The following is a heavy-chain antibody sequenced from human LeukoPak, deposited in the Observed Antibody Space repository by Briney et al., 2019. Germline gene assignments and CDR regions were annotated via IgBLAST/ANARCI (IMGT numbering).Heavy chain of an antibody. J-gene: IGHJ4*02. V-gene: IGHV3-21*01. CDR2: ISGSSTYI. D-gene: IGHD2-15*01. CDR3: ARAEIDCSGGSCYSYYFDY. CDR1: GFTFSSYS. Sequence: GGSLGLSCAASGFTFSSYSINWVRQAPGKGLEWVSSISGSSTYIYYADSVKGRFTISRDNAKNSLYLQMNSLRAEDTAVYYCARAEIDCSGGSCYSYYFDYWGQGTLVTVSS.